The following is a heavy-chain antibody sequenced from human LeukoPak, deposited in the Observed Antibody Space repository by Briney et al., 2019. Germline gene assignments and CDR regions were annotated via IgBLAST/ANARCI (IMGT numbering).Heavy chain of an antibody. CDR3: ARSQSGVLDV. J-gene: IGHJ3*01. V-gene: IGHV3-74*01. CDR1: GFTFSNYW. CDR2: LNGDGTNI. D-gene: IGHD2-8*01. Sequence: PGGSLRLSCVASGFTFSNYWMQWVRQVPGKGLVWVSRLNGDGTNIIYADSVKGRFTISRDNAENTLYLQMNSLRAEDTALYYCARSQSGVLDVWGQGTMVTVSS.